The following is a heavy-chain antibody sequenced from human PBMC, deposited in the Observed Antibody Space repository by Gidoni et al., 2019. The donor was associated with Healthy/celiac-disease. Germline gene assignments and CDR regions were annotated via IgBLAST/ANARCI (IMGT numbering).Heavy chain of an antibody. CDR2: IYYSGST. CDR3: ARLRSYRPYSYGYREFDY. J-gene: IGHJ4*02. V-gene: IGHV4-39*01. D-gene: IGHD5-18*01. CDR1: GGSISSSSYY. Sequence: QLQLQESGPGLVKPSETLSLTCTVPGGSISSSSYYWGWLRQPPGKGLEWIGSIYYSGSTYYNPSLKSRVTISVDTSKNQFSLKLSSVTAADTAVYYCARLRSYRPYSYGYREFDYWGQGTLVTVSS.